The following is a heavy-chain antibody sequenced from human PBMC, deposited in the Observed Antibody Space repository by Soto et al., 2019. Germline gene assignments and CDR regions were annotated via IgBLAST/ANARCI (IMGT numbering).Heavy chain of an antibody. D-gene: IGHD2-21*01. J-gene: IGHJ4*02. CDR3: ARGLYSGDK. CDR2: INPNGGST. CDR1: GYIFTNYY. Sequence: QVRLVQSGAEVKKPGASVKVSCKASGYIFTNYYIHWVRQAPGQGLEWMAIINPNGGSTNCAQEFQGRITLTRDKSTSTVYMDLSSLTSEDTAVYYCARGLYSGDKWGQGTLVTVSS. V-gene: IGHV1-46*01.